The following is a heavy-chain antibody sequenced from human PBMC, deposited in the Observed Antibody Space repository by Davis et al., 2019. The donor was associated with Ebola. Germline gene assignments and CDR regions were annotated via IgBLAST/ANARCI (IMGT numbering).Heavy chain of an antibody. J-gene: IGHJ4*02. D-gene: IGHD6-19*01. V-gene: IGHV3-48*02. CDR1: GFTFSTYN. CDR2: ISSSSSTI. CDR3: AATTQSAYNIGSGGC. Sequence: PGGSLRLSCAASGFTFSTYNMNWVRQAPGKGLEWVSYISSSSSTIYYADSVKGRFAISRDSASNSLFLQMNSLRDEDTAVYYCAATTQSAYNIGSGGCWGQGTLVTVSS.